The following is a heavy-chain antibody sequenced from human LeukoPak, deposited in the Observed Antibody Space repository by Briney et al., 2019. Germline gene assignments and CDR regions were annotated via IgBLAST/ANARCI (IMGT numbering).Heavy chain of an antibody. D-gene: IGHD5-12*01. Sequence: GGSLRLSCAASGFTFSSYAMSWVRQAPGKGLEWVSAISGSGGSTYYADSVKGRFTISRDNSKNTLYLQMNSLRAEARAVCYGRKDIGAGGRPAYSGYEPSGMAVWAQGTRVTV. V-gene: IGHV3-23*01. CDR1: GFTFSSYA. CDR2: ISGSGGST. CDR3: RKDIGAGGRPAYSGYEPSGMAV. J-gene: IGHJ6*02.